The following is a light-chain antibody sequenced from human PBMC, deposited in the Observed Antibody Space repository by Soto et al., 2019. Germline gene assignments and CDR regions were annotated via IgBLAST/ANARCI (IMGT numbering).Light chain of an antibody. CDR3: QQYFEWPPMT. CDR1: ETVATN. Sequence: EVVMTQSPATLSVSPGERATLSCRASETVATNLAWYQQKPGQAPRLLISGASTRAAGISDRFRGSGSGTEFTLTIGSLRSEDAAIYYCQQYFEWPPMTFGQGTKVEI. V-gene: IGKV3-15*01. CDR2: GAS. J-gene: IGKJ1*01.